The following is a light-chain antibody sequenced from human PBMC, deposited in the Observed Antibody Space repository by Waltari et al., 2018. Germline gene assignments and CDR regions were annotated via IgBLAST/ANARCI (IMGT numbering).Light chain of an antibody. V-gene: IGLV3-1*01. CDR1: ILAGKY. CDR2: QDN. CDR3: AAWDNSTFVL. Sequence: SFELTQTPSVSVSQGQTASITCSGDILAGKYVSWYQNKPGQSPVLVIYQDNLRPAGIPERFSGSNSGNTATLTISGTQAMDEADYYCAAWDNSTFVLFGGGTKVTVL. J-gene: IGLJ2*01.